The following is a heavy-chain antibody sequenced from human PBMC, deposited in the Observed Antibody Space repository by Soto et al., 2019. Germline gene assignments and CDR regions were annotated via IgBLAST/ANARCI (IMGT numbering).Heavy chain of an antibody. J-gene: IGHJ4*02. CDR2: IYYSGST. CDR3: ARDGVAVAVIDY. CDR1: GGSVSSGSYY. Sequence: SETLSLTCTVSGGSVSSGSYYWSWIRQPPGKGLEWIGYIYYSGSTNYNPSLKSRVTISVDTSKNQFSLKLSSVTAADTAVYYCARDGVAVAVIDYWGQGTLVTVSS. V-gene: IGHV4-61*01. D-gene: IGHD6-19*01.